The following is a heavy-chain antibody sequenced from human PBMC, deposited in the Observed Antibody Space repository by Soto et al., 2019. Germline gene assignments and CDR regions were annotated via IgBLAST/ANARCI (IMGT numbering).Heavy chain of an antibody. J-gene: IGHJ4*02. Sequence: GASVKVSCKASGGTFSSYAISWVRQAPGQGLEWMGGIIPIFGTANYAQKFQGRVTITADESTSTAYMELSSLRSEDTAVYYCAIRDPRGLCGSDCYKTPFFDYWGQGTLVTVSS. CDR1: GGTFSSYA. D-gene: IGHD2-21*02. V-gene: IGHV1-69*13. CDR3: AIRDPRGLCGSDCYKTPFFDY. CDR2: IIPIFGTA.